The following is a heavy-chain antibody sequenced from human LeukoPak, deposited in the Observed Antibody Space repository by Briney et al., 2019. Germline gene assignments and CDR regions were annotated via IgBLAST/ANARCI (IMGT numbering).Heavy chain of an antibody. D-gene: IGHD3-22*01. CDR2: ISSSSSYI. J-gene: IGHJ4*02. CDR3: ARGYYDSSAYYPTYFDY. Sequence: GGSLRLSCAASGFTFSSYSMNWVRQAPGKGLEWVSSISSSSSYIYYADSVKGRFTISRDNAKNSLYLQMNSLRAEDTAVYYCARGYYDSSAYYPTYFDYWGQGTLVTVSS. CDR1: GFTFSSYS. V-gene: IGHV3-21*04.